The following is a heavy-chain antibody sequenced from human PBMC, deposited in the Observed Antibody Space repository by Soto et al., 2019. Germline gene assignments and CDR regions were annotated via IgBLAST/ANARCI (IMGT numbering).Heavy chain of an antibody. J-gene: IGHJ4*02. CDR2: ISGNGGGT. V-gene: IGHV3-23*01. CDR1: GFTFSSYA. CDR3: AKGGSAYCSGGTCYHPFDY. Sequence: VQLLESGGGLVQPGGSLRLSCAASGFTFSSYAMHWVRWAPGKGLEWVSTISGNGGGTYYADSVKGRFTISRDNSKNTLYLQMDSLRVEDTAVYYCAKGGSAYCSGGTCYHPFDYWGQGTLVTVSS. D-gene: IGHD2-15*01.